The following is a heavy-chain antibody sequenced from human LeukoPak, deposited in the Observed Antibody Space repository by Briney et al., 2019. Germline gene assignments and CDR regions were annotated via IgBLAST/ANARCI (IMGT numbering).Heavy chain of an antibody. CDR3: ARERIAATGTNWFDP. V-gene: IGHV4-30-4*01. Sequence: SETLSLTCTVSGGSISSGGYYWSWIRQPPGKGLEWIGYIYYSGNSYYTPSLKSRPTISVDTSKNQFSLKLTSVTAADTAVYYCARERIAATGTNWFDPWGQGTLVTVSS. CDR2: IYYSGNS. J-gene: IGHJ5*02. D-gene: IGHD6-13*01. CDR1: GGSISSGGYY.